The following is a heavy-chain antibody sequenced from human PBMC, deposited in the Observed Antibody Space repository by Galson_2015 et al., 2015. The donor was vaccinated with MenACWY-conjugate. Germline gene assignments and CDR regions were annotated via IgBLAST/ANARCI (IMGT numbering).Heavy chain of an antibody. Sequence: SETLSLTCTVSGGSISTSNWWSWVRQPPGKGLEWIGEIYHSGSSMYNPSLKSRVTISVDKSTNQFSLNLISVTAADTAVYYCARGVLGTTVTDHDAFDIWGQGTMVTVSS. CDR1: GGSISTSNW. CDR2: IYHSGSS. J-gene: IGHJ3*02. CDR3: ARGVLGTTVTDHDAFDI. D-gene: IGHD4-17*01. V-gene: IGHV4-4*02.